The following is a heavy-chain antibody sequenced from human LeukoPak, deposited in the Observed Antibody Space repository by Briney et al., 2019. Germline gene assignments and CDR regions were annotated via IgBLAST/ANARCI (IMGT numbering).Heavy chain of an antibody. Sequence: PGGSLRLSCAASGFTFSTYSMSWVRQAPGKGLEWVSHISSSGTTIYYADSVKGRFTISRDNARNSLYLQMNSLRAEDTAVYYCARSAANYYDYWSGSPGDNWFDPWGQGTLVTVSA. CDR1: GFTFSTYS. CDR2: ISSSGTTI. D-gene: IGHD3-3*01. J-gene: IGHJ5*02. CDR3: ARSAANYYDYWSGSPGDNWFDP. V-gene: IGHV3-48*01.